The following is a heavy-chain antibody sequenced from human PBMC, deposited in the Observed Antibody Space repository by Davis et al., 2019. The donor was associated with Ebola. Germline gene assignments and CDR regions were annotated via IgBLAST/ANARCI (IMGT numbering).Heavy chain of an antibody. J-gene: IGHJ5*02. Sequence: MPSETLSLTCAVSGGSISSGGYSWSWIRQPPGKGLEWIGYIYHSGSTYYNPSLKSRVTISVDRSKNQFSLKLSSVTAADTAVYYCARGMTTLTTRWFDPWGQGTLVTVSS. CDR2: IYHSGST. V-gene: IGHV4-30-2*01. D-gene: IGHD4-11*01. CDR1: GGSISSGGYS. CDR3: ARGMTTLTTRWFDP.